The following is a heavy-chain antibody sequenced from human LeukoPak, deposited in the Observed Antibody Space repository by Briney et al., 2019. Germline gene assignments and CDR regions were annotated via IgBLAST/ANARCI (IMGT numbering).Heavy chain of an antibody. J-gene: IGHJ2*01. CDR2: IYYSGST. CDR3: ARGLPGLRTPSWYFDL. Sequence: PSETLSLTCTVSGGSILGSFDHWSWIRQPPGKGLEWIGYIYYSGSTNYNPSLKSRVTISVDTSKNQFSLKLSSVTAADTAVYYCARGLPGLRTPSWYFDLWGRGTLVTVSS. D-gene: IGHD3-16*01. CDR1: GGSILGSFDH. V-gene: IGHV4-61*01.